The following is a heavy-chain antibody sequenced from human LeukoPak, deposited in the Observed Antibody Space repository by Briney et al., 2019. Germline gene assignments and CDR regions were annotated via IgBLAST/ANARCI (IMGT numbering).Heavy chain of an antibody. D-gene: IGHD4-17*01. V-gene: IGHV3-72*01. Sequence: GGSLRLACAASGFTFSDHYMDWVRQAPGKGREWVGRVRNKAGHTRNKANTYVTEYAASVKGRFTISRDDSRNSLDLQMNSLKTEDTAVYYCSRAGDYDQYYFDYWRQGTLVTVSS. CDR1: GFTFSDHY. CDR3: SRAGDYDQYYFDY. J-gene: IGHJ4*02. CDR2: VRNKAGHTRNKANTYVT.